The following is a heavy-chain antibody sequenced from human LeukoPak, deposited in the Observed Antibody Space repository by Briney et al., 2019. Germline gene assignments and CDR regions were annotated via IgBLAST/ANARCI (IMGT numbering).Heavy chain of an antibody. V-gene: IGHV1-69*13. CDR1: GGTFSSYA. J-gene: IGHJ4*02. CDR2: IIPIFGTA. Sequence: GASVKVSCKASGGTFSSYAISWVRQAPGQGLEWMGGIIPIFGTANYAQKFQGRVTITADESTSTAYMELSSLRSEDTAVYYCARADARYYYDSSGYYPFDYWGQGTLVTVSS. D-gene: IGHD3-22*01. CDR3: ARADARYYYDSSGYYPFDY.